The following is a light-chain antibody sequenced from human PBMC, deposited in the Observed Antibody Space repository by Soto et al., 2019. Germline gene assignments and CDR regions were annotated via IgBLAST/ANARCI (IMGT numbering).Light chain of an antibody. V-gene: IGLV4-69*01. J-gene: IGLJ1*01. CDR2: LNSDGSH. Sequence: QSVLTQSPSASASLGASVKLTCTLSSGHSSNAIAWHQQQPEKGPRYLMKLNSDGSHSKGYGIPDRFSGSSSGAERYLTISSLQSEDEAEYYCQTWGTGIHVFGTGTKLTVL. CDR3: QTWGTGIHV. CDR1: SGHSSNA.